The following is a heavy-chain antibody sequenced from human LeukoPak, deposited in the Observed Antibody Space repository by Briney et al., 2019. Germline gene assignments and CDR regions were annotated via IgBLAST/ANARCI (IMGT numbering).Heavy chain of an antibody. D-gene: IGHD5-24*01. CDR3: ARGDGYYYNFDD. CDR1: GFTFSTYS. Sequence: GGSLRLSCAASGFTFSTYSMSWLRQAPGKGLDWVGNIKQDGSETKSVDSVKGRFTISRDNAKNSLYLQLNSLRAEDTAVYYCARGDGYYYNFDDWGQGTLVTVSS. J-gene: IGHJ4*02. CDR2: IKQDGSET. V-gene: IGHV3-7*04.